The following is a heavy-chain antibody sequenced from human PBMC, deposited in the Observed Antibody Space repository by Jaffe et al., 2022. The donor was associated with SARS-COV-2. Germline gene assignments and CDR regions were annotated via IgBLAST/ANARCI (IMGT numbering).Heavy chain of an antibody. Sequence: QVQLQQSGPGLVKPSQTLSLTCAISGDSVSSNSAAWNWIRQSSSRGLEWLGRTYYRSKWSSDYVGSMKSRISITPDTSKNQFSLQLNSVTPEDTAVYYCARDYCTSTSCIRFQVWGQGTLVTVSS. V-gene: IGHV6-1*01. CDR3: ARDYCTSTSCIRFQV. CDR2: TYYRSKWSS. D-gene: IGHD2-2*01. J-gene: IGHJ4*02. CDR1: GDSVSSNSAA.